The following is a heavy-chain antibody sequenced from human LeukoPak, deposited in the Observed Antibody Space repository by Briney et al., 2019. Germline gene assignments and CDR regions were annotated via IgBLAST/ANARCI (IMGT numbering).Heavy chain of an antibody. V-gene: IGHV1-24*01. CDR3: ATGLNMIAAAGPFDY. CDR2: FDPEDGET. D-gene: IGHD6-13*01. J-gene: IGHJ4*02. CDR1: GYTLTELS. Sequence: ASVKVSCKVSGYTLTELSMHWVRQAPGKGLEWMGGFDPEDGETIYAQKFQGRVTMTEDTSTDTAYMELSSLRSEDTAVYYCATGLNMIAAAGPFDYWGQGTLVTVSS.